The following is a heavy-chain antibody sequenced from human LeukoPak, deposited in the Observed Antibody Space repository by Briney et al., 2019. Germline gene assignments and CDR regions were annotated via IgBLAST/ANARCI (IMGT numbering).Heavy chain of an antibody. CDR2: IYSGGSQ. D-gene: IGHD3-10*01. Sequence: GGSLRLSCAVSGFTVSSNYMSWVRQAPGKGLEWVSVIYSGGSQYYADSVKGRFTISRDNSKNTVYLQMNRLRAEDTAVYYCARDGRGSEAFDIWGQGTMVTVSS. J-gene: IGHJ3*02. CDR3: ARDGRGSEAFDI. V-gene: IGHV3-53*01. CDR1: GFTVSSNY.